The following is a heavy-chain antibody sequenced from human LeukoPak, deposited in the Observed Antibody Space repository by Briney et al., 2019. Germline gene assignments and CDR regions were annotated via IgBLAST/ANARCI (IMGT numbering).Heavy chain of an antibody. CDR3: ARHRASYFDL. V-gene: IGHV4-59*01. J-gene: IGHJ4*02. CDR1: GASISSYS. CDR2: TYFSGST. Sequence: PSETLSLTCTVSGASISSYSWTWIRQPPGRGLEWIGYTYFSGSTNYSPSLKSRVTISVDTSKNQVSLKVYSVTAADTAVYYCARHRASYFDLWGQGTLVTVSS.